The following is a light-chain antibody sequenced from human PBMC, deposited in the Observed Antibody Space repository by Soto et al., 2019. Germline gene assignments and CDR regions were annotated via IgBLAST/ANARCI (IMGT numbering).Light chain of an antibody. CDR1: QSISSW. CDR3: QQYYSTPIT. J-gene: IGKJ5*01. Sequence: DIQMTQSPSTLSASVGDRVTITCRASQSISSWLAWYQQKPGKAPKLLIYDASSLESGVPDRFSGSGSGADFTLTISSLQAEDVAVYYCQQYYSTPITFGQGTRLEIK. CDR2: DAS. V-gene: IGKV1-5*01.